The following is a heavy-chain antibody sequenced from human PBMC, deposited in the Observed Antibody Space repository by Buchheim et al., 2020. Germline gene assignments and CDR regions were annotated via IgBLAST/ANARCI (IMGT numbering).Heavy chain of an antibody. V-gene: IGHV3-7*01. D-gene: IGHD1-26*01. Sequence: EVQLVESGGGLVQPGGSLRLSCAASGFTFSSYWMSWVRQAPGKGLEWVANIKKDGSEKYYVDSGKGRFTISRDNAKNPLYLQMNSLRAEDTAVYYCARDPSGSYYQVGSDYWGQGTL. CDR3: ARDPSGSYYQVGSDY. J-gene: IGHJ4*02. CDR2: IKKDGSEK. CDR1: GFTFSSYW.